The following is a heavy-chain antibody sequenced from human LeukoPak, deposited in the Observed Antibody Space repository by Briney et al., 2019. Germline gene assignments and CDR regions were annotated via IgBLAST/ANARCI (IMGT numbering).Heavy chain of an antibody. CDR3: TREGSITMVRGVIITPGY. Sequence: GRSLRLSCTASGFTFGDYAMSWFRQAPGKGLEWVGFIRSKAYGGTTEYAASVKGRFTISRDDSKSIAYLQMNSLKTEDTAVYYCTREGSITMVRGVIITPGYWGQGTLVTVSS. J-gene: IGHJ4*02. CDR2: IRSKAYGGTT. D-gene: IGHD3-10*01. V-gene: IGHV3-49*03. CDR1: GFTFGDYA.